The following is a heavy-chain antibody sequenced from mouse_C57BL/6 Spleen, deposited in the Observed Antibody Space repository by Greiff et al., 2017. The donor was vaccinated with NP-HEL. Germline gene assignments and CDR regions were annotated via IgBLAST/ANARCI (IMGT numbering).Heavy chain of an antibody. CDR1: GFTFSDYG. V-gene: IGHV5-17*01. J-gene: IGHJ4*01. CDR2: ISSGSSTI. CDR3: ASYGSSYVRYAMDY. Sequence: EVMLVESGGGLVKPGGSLKLSCAASGFTFSDYGMHWVRQAPEKGLEWVAYISSGSSTIYYADTVKGRFTISRDNAKNTLFLQMTSLRSEDTAMYYCASYGSSYVRYAMDYWGQGTSVTVSS. D-gene: IGHD1-1*01.